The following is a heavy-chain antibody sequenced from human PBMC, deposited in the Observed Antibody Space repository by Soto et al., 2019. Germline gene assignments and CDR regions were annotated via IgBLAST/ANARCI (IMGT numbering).Heavy chain of an antibody. CDR2: IYYSGST. J-gene: IGHJ6*02. Sequence: TSETLSLTCTVSGGSISSYYWSWIRQPPGKGLEWIGYIYYSGSTNYNPSLKSRVTISVDTSKNQFSLKLSSVTAADTAVYYCARFVGYCSSTSCYEGYYYGMDVWGQGTTVTVSS. CDR3: ARFVGYCSSTSCYEGYYYGMDV. V-gene: IGHV4-59*08. D-gene: IGHD2-2*01. CDR1: GGSISSYY.